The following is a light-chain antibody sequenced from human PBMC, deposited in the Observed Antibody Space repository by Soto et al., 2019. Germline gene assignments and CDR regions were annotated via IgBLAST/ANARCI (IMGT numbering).Light chain of an antibody. CDR2: DVR. Sequence: QSALTQPASVSGSPGQSITISCSGTSSDIGAYDYVCWYQQHPGKAPKLMIYDVRVRPSGVSVRFSGSKSGDTASLTISGLQAEDEAHYYCSSYSGSSTLLCGGGTKLPVL. V-gene: IGLV2-14*03. CDR1: SSDIGAYDY. J-gene: IGLJ2*01. CDR3: SSYSGSSTLL.